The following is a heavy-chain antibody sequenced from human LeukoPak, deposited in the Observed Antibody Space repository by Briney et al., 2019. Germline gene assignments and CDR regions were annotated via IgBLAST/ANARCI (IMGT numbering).Heavy chain of an antibody. J-gene: IGHJ4*02. D-gene: IGHD5-12*01. V-gene: IGHV4-4*02. CDR1: GGSITSSNW. CDR2: IYHSGST. Sequence: PSETLSLTCAVSGGSITSSNWWRWVRQPPGKGLEWIGYIYHSGSTYYNPSLKSRVTISVDRSKNQFSLKLSSVTAADTAVYYCARDYGSGYDSLFHFDYWGQGTLVTVSS. CDR3: ARDYGSGYDSLFHFDY.